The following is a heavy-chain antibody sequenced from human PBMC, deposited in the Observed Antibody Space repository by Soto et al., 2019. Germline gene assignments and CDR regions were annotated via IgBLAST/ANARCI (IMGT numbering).Heavy chain of an antibody. Sequence: SETLSLTCTVSGHSLSSGGYYWSWIRQHPGKGLEWVGYIYFTGSTLYNPSLKSRLAMSLDTSKNQFSLRLTSVTAADTAVYFCARDWGSSGWPNWGQGTLVTV. CDR3: ARDWGSSGWPN. CDR1: GHSLSSGGYY. CDR2: IYFTGST. V-gene: IGHV4-31*03. J-gene: IGHJ4*02. D-gene: IGHD6-19*01.